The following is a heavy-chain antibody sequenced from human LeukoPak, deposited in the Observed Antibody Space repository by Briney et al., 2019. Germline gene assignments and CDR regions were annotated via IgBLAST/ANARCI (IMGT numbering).Heavy chain of an antibody. Sequence: SVTLSLTCAVYGVSFSGYYWSWIRQPPGKGLVWSGEINHSGSTNYNPSLKSRVTISVDTSKNQFSLKLSSVTAADTAVYYCARRTGYSYGYRPYYYYYMDVWGKGTTVTISS. J-gene: IGHJ6*03. V-gene: IGHV4-34*01. CDR2: INHSGST. CDR3: ARRTGYSYGYRPYYYYYMDV. D-gene: IGHD5-18*01. CDR1: GVSFSGYY.